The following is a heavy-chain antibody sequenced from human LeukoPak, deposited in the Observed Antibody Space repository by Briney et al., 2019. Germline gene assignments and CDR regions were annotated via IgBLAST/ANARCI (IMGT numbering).Heavy chain of an antibody. CDR2: IIPIFGTA. CDR1: GGTFSSYA. Sequence: SVKVSCKASGGTFSSYAISWVRQAPGQGLEWMGGIIPIFGTANYAQKFQGRVTITADESTSTAYMELSSLRSEDTAAYYCARGAQDYDFWSDRNYYYYGMDVWGQGTTVTVSS. CDR3: ARGAQDYDFWSDRNYYYYGMDV. V-gene: IGHV1-69*13. D-gene: IGHD3-3*01. J-gene: IGHJ6*02.